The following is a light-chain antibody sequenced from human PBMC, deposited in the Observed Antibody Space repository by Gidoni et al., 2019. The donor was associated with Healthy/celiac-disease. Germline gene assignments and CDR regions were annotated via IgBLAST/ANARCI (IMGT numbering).Light chain of an antibody. CDR2: GAS. Sequence: EIVVTPSPGSLSVSPGERATLSCRASQSVRSSYLAWYQQKPGQAPRLLIYGASSRAPGIPDRFSGSGSGTDFTLTISRLDPEDFAVYYCQQYGSSPRTFGQGTKVEIK. CDR1: QSVRSSY. V-gene: IGKV3-20*01. J-gene: IGKJ1*01. CDR3: QQYGSSPRT.